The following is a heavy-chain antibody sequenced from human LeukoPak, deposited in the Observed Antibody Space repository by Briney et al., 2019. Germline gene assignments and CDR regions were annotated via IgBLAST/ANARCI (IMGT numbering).Heavy chain of an antibody. Sequence: GGSLRLSCAASGFTFSSYSMNWVRQAPGKGLEWVSYISSSSSTIYYADSVKGRFTISRDNAENSLFLQMNSLRAEDTAVYYCARESDFNGNFDAFDIWGQGTVVTVSS. CDR2: ISSSSSTI. CDR1: GFTFSSYS. J-gene: IGHJ3*02. CDR3: ARESDFNGNFDAFDI. D-gene: IGHD4-23*01. V-gene: IGHV3-48*04.